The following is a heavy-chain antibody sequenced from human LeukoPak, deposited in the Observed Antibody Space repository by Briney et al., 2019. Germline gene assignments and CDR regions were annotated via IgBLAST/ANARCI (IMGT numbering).Heavy chain of an antibody. CDR2: IWYDGSNK. D-gene: IGHD3-9*01. CDR1: GFTFSSYG. CDR3: ARGSDYDIMTGYYYFDY. Sequence: PGGSLRLSCAASGFTFSSYGMHLVRQAPGKGLEWVAVIWYDGSNKYYADSVKGRFTISRDNSKNTLYLQMNSLRAEDTAVYYCARGSDYDIMTGYYYFDYWGQGTLVTVSS. J-gene: IGHJ4*02. V-gene: IGHV3-33*01.